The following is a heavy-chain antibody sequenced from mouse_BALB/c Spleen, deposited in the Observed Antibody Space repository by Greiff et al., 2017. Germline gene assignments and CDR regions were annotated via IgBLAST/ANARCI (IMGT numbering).Heavy chain of an antibody. CDR2: INPSTGYT. D-gene: IGHD2-4*01. J-gene: IGHJ1*01. CDR1: GYTFTSYW. V-gene: IGHV1-7*01. CDR3: AKEYDYDSYWYFDV. Sequence: QVQLQQSGAELAKPGASVKMSCKASGYTFTSYWMHWVKQRPGQGLEWIGYINPSTGYTEYNQKFKDKATLTADKSSSTAYMQLSSLTSEDSAVYYCAKEYDYDSYWYFDVWGAGTTVTVSS.